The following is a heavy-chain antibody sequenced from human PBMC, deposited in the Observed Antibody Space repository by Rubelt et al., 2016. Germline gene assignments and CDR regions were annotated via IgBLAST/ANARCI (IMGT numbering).Heavy chain of an antibody. V-gene: IGHV4-39*07. CDR2: IYYSGST. J-gene: IGHJ5*02. CDR1: GGSISSSSYY. CDR3: ARADYYDSSGYHNWFDP. D-gene: IGHD3-22*01. Sequence: QLQLQESGPGLVKPSETLSLTCTVSGGSISSSSYYWGWIRQPPGKGLEWIGSIYYSGSTYYNPSLKSRVTISVETSRNQFSLRLSSLTAADPALYYCARADYYDSSGYHNWFDPWGQGTLVTVSS.